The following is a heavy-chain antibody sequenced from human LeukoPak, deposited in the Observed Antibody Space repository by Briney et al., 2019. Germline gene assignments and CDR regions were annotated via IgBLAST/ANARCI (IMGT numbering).Heavy chain of an antibody. CDR1: GYTFTNYY. D-gene: IGHD5-24*01. J-gene: IGHJ6*02. Sequence: ASVKVSCKASGYTFTNYYMHWVRQATGQGLEWMGIINPSGGSTSYAQKFQGRVTMTRDTSTSTVYMELSSLRSEDTAVYYCARNDGDGYPMDVWGQGTTVTVSS. V-gene: IGHV1-46*01. CDR2: INPSGGST. CDR3: ARNDGDGYPMDV.